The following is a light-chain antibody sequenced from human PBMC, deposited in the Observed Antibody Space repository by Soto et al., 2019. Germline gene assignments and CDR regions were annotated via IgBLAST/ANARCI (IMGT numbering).Light chain of an antibody. CDR1: SSDVGGYNY. Sequence: QSALTQPRSVSGSPGQSVTISCTGTSSDVGGYNYVSWYQQHPAKAPKLMIYDVSKRPSGVPDRFSGSKSGNTASLTISGLQAEDEADYYCCSYAGSLYVFGTGTKVTGL. J-gene: IGLJ1*01. CDR2: DVS. CDR3: CSYAGSLYV. V-gene: IGLV2-11*01.